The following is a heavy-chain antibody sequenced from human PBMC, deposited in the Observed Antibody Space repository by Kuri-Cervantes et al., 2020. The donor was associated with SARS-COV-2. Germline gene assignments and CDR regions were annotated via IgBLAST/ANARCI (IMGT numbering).Heavy chain of an antibody. CDR3: ARGEFSYDILAGYRQKRNLDY. CDR2: INHSGST. CDR1: GGSISSSNW. Sequence: GSLSLSCAVSGGSISSSNWWSWVRQPPGKGLEWIGGINHSGSTNYNPSLKSRVTISVDTSKNQFSLKLSSVTAADTAVYYWARGEFSYDILAGYRQKRNLDYWGQGTLVTVSS. D-gene: IGHD3-9*01. J-gene: IGHJ4*02. V-gene: IGHV4-4*02.